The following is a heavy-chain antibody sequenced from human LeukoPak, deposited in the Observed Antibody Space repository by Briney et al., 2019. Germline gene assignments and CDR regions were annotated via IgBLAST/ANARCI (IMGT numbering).Heavy chain of an antibody. J-gene: IGHJ4*02. D-gene: IGHD6-19*01. CDR1: GGSLRSSGHW. Sequence: PSETLSLTCTVSGGSLRSSGHWWVWIRQPPGKGLEWIGSIHYTGKVYYNPSLKSRVTTSVDTSTDQFSLRLSSATAADTAIYYCARQSGDQSSAWYFDAWGQGTLVTVSS. CDR3: ARQSGDQSSAWYFDA. CDR2: IHYTGKV. V-gene: IGHV4-39*01.